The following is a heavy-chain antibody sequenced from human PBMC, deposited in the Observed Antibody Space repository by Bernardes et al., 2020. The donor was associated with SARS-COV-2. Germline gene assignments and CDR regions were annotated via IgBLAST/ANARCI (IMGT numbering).Heavy chain of an antibody. V-gene: IGHV3-66*01. J-gene: IGHJ4*02. Sequence: GGSLRLSCAASGFTVSYNYMSWVRQAPGKGLEWVSVIYSAGSTYYADSVKGRFTISRDNSKNTVDLQMNSLRAEDTALYYCARLNFITRRDYWGQGTLVTVSS. CDR2: IYSAGST. CDR3: ARLNFITRRDY. CDR1: GFTVSYNY. D-gene: IGHD3-10*01.